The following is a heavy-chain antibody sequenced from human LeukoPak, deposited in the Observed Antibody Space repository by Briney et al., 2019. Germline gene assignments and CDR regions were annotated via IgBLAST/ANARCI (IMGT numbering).Heavy chain of an antibody. CDR1: GFTFSSYS. D-gene: IGHD6-13*01. V-gene: IGHV3-21*01. J-gene: IGHJ6*03. CDR3: ARASPGYSSSCYGSYYYYMDV. Sequence: PGGSLRLSCAASGFTFSSYSMNWVRQAPGKGLEWVSSFSSSSSYIYYADSVKGRFTISRDNAKNSLYLQMNSLRAEDTAVYYCARASPGYSSSCYGSYYYYMDVWGKGTTVTVSS. CDR2: FSSSSSYI.